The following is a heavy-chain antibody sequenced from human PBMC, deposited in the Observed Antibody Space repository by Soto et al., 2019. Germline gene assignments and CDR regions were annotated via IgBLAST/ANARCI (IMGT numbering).Heavy chain of an antibody. CDR3: ARDGLGETVFRGFCDY. J-gene: IGHJ4*02. CDR1: GSIFSGYG. CDR2: IWYDGSNK. V-gene: IGHV3-33*01. Sequence: QKYLVESGGGVVQPGGSLRLSCVASGSIFSGYGMHWVRQAPGKGLEWVAVIWYDGSNKYYADSVKGRFTISRDNSKNMLYLQMDSLRDEDTAVYYCARDGLGETVFRGFCDYWGQGTLVTVSS. D-gene: IGHD2-21*01.